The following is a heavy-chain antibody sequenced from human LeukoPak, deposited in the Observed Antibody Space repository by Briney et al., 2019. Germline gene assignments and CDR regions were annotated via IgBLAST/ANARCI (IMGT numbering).Heavy chain of an antibody. D-gene: IGHD1-26*01. J-gene: IGHJ5*02. CDR1: GGTFSSFA. V-gene: IGHV1-69*13. CDR2: IIPIFGTA. CDR3: ARARVIVGARNWFDP. Sequence: SVKVSCKASGGTFSSFAISWVRQAPGQGLEWMGGIIPIFGTANYAQKFQGRVTITADESTSTAYMELSSLRSEDTAVYYCARARVIVGARNWFDPWGQGTLVTVSS.